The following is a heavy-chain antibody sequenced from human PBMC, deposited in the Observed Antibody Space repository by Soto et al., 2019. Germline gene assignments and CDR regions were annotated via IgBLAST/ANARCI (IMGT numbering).Heavy chain of an antibody. V-gene: IGHV4-59*12. Sequence: PSETLSLTCTVSGGSISSYYWTWIRQPPGKGLEWIGYIYYSGSTYYNPSLKSRVTISVDTSKNQFSLKLSSVTAADTAVYYCARERNSSSYYDYWGKGTLVTVP. CDR2: IYYSGST. J-gene: IGHJ4*02. CDR3: ARERNSSSYYDY. D-gene: IGHD6-13*01. CDR1: GGSISSYY.